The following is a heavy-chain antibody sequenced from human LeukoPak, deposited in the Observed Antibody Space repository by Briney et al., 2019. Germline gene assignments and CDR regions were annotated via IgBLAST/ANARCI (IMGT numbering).Heavy chain of an antibody. CDR1: GYTFTSYD. CDR2: MNPNSGNT. D-gene: IGHD6-13*01. J-gene: IGHJ6*03. CDR3: ARSGYSRYYYYMDV. V-gene: IGHV1-8*01. Sequence: ASVKVSCKASGYTFTSYDINWVRQATGQGLEWMGWMNPNSGNTGYAQKFQGRVTMTRNTSISTAYMELSSLRSEDTAVYYCARSGYSRYYYYMDVWGKGTTVTVSS.